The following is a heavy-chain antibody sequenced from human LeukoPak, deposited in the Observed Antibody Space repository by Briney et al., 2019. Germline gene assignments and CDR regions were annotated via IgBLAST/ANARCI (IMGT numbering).Heavy chain of an antibody. Sequence: SETLSLTCTVSGGSISSYCWSWIRQPPGKGLEWIGYIYYSGSTNYNPSLKSRVTISVDTSKNQFSLKLSSVTAADTAVYYCARVEGYYDSSGESRPVHFDYWGQGTLVTVSS. D-gene: IGHD3-22*01. CDR2: IYYSGST. V-gene: IGHV4-59*01. CDR3: ARVEGYYDSSGESRPVHFDY. CDR1: GGSISSYC. J-gene: IGHJ4*02.